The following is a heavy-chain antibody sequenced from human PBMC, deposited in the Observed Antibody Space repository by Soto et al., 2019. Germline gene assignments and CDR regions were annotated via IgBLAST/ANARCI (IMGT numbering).Heavy chain of an antibody. J-gene: IGHJ4*02. CDR2: IDPSDSQT. V-gene: IGHV5-10-1*01. D-gene: IGHD3-9*01. Sequence: PGDSLTLSCKGSGYRFAGYWITWARQMPGKGLEWMGRIDPSDSQTYYSPSFRGHVTISAAKSITTVFLQWSSLRASDTATYYCTRQIWRLKRSRSFQYDIVDWGTGTLVA. CDR3: TRQIWRLKRSRSFQYDIVD. CDR1: GYRFAGYW.